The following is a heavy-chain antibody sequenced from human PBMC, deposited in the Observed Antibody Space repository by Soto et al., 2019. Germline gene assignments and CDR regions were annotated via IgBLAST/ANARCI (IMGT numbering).Heavy chain of an antibody. CDR2: ISGGGDTT. D-gene: IGHD3-10*01. CDR1: GFTFNHYA. V-gene: IGHV3-23*01. CDR3: AKGRGGSGSLTPRVDF. Sequence: EVQLLESGGGLVQPWGSLRLSCAASGFTFNHYAMTWVRQAPGKGLEWVSAISGGGDTTSYADSGKGRFIVSRDGSKNTLYLQMSSLRAEDTALYYCAKGRGGSGSLTPRVDFWGQGTLVTVSS. J-gene: IGHJ4*02.